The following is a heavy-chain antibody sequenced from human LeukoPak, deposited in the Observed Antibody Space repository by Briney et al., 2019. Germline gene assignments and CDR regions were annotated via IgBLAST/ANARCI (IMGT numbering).Heavy chain of an antibody. V-gene: IGHV3-48*03. CDR2: ISSSGSTI. Sequence: PGGSLRLSCAASGFTFSSYEMNWVRQAPGKGLEWVSYISSSGSTIYYADSVKGRFTISRDNSKNTLYLQMNSLRAEDTAVYYCAREKPTVVTYYFDYWGQGTLVTVSS. CDR3: AREKPTVVTYYFDY. CDR1: GFTFSSYE. J-gene: IGHJ4*02. D-gene: IGHD3-16*02.